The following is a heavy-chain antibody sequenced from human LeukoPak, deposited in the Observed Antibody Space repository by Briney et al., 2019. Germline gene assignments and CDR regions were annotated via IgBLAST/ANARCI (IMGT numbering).Heavy chain of an antibody. J-gene: IGHJ4*02. V-gene: IGHV4-4*07. D-gene: IGHD6-6*01. Sequence: SETPSLTCTVSGGSISGYYWSWIRQPAGKGLEWIGRIYTSGSTNYNPSLKSRVTMSVDTSKNQFSLKLSSVTVSDTAVYYCATYIPARPGFDYWGQGTLVTVSS. CDR3: ATYIPARPGFDY. CDR1: GGSISGYY. CDR2: IYTSGST.